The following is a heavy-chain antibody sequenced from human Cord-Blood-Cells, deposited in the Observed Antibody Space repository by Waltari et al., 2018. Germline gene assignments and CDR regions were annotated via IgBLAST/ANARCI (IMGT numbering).Heavy chain of an antibody. V-gene: IGHV4-34*01. CDR1: GGSFSGSY. J-gene: IGHJ5*02. Sequence: QVQLQQWGAGLLKPSESLSLTCAVYGGSFSGSYWSWLRHPPGKGLEWIGEINHSGSTNYSPFLKSRVTISVDTSKNQFSLKLSSVTAADTAVYYCARGCPRHDFWSGYYWFDPWGQGTLVTVSS. CDR3: ARGCPRHDFWSGYYWFDP. D-gene: IGHD3-3*01. CDR2: INHSGST.